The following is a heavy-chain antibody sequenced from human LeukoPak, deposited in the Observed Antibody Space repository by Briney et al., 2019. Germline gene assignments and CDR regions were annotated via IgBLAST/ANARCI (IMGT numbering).Heavy chain of an antibody. CDR2: IRYDGNEK. CDR3: AKDVAARQVFDY. CDR1: GFTFSDYG. V-gene: IGHV3-30*02. D-gene: IGHD6-6*01. Sequence: QPGWSLRLSCAASGFTFSDYGLHWVRQAPGKGLEWVAFIRYDGNEKYYADSVKGRFTISRDNSKNTLYLQMNSLRAEDTAVYYCAKDVAARQVFDYWGQGTLVTVSS. J-gene: IGHJ4*02.